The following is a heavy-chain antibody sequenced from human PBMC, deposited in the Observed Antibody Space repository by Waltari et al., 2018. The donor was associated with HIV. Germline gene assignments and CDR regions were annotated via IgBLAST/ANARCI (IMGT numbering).Heavy chain of an antibody. CDR3: ARSHCAVTSCGSIDY. CDR1: GYPFTTYG. V-gene: IGHV1-18*01. CDR2: IGTYNGNA. D-gene: IGHD4-17*01. Sequence: QVQLVQSGAQVKKPGASVKVSCKASGYPFTTYGITWVRQAPGQGLEWLGWIGTYNGNADFAPKTQVRIHLTIDTSTSTAYMERTSLRSDDTAVYYCARSHCAVTSCGSIDYWGQGTLVTVSS. J-gene: IGHJ4*02.